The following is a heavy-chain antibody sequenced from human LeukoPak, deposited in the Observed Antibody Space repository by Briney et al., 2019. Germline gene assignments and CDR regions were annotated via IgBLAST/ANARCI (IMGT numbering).Heavy chain of an antibody. CDR2: INPNSGGT. CDR1: GYTFTGYY. Sequence: ASVKVSCKASGYTFTGYYMHWVRQAPGQGLEWMGWINPNSGGTNYAQKFQGRVTMTRDTSISTAYMELSRLRSEDTAVYYCERDLGYCSSTSCYSRYYYYYGMDVWGQGTTVTVSS. V-gene: IGHV1-2*02. CDR3: ERDLGYCSSTSCYSRYYYYYGMDV. J-gene: IGHJ6*02. D-gene: IGHD2-2*02.